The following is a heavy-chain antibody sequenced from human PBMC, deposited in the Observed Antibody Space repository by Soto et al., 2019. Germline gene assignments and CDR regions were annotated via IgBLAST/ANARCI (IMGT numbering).Heavy chain of an antibody. CDR1: GFTFSSYA. D-gene: IGHD2-2*01. V-gene: IGHV3-23*01. CDR2: ISGSGGST. CDR3: ARADIVVVPGGYMDV. Sequence: GGSLRLSCAASGFTFSSYAMSWVRQAPGKGLEWVSAISGSGGSTYYADSVKGRFTISRDNSKNTLYLQMNSLRAEDTAVYYCARADIVVVPGGYMDVWGKGTTVTVSS. J-gene: IGHJ6*03.